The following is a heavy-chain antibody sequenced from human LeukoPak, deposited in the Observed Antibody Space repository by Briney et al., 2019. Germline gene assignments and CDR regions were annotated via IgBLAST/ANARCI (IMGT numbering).Heavy chain of an antibody. V-gene: IGHV4-4*07. CDR1: GGSISSYY. D-gene: IGHD4-17*01. J-gene: IGHJ1*01. CDR3: ARGRGNDYGDYVYFQH. Sequence: SATLSLTCTGAGGSISSYYWSWSRPPAGKGLEWIGRIYTSGSTNYNPSLKSRVTMSVDTSKNQFSLKLSSVTAADTAVYYCARGRGNDYGDYVYFQHWGQGTLVTVSS. CDR2: IYTSGST.